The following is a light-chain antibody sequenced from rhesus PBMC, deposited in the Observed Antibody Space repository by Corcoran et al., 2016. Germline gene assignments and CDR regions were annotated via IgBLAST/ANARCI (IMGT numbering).Light chain of an antibody. Sequence: QAAPTPSPSVSGAPGQSVTISCTGTGSDIGAYNRVSWYQQHPGKVPKLIIFEVNKRPSGVSDRFSGSKSDSTASLTISNVQTEDEADYYCNSFTSRRAYVFGTGTRLTVL. CDR2: EVN. CDR1: GSDIGAYNR. V-gene: IGLV2-13*03. CDR3: NSFTSRRAYV. J-gene: IGLJ1*01.